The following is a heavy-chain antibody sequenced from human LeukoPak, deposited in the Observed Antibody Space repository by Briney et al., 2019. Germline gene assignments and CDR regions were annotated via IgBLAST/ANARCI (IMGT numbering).Heavy chain of an antibody. CDR2: INQDGSEE. CDR3: ARAAAAAFDY. V-gene: IGHV3-7*05. D-gene: IGHD6-13*01. CDR1: GCSFSSYS. Sequence: TGGSLRLSCAASGCSFSSYSMTWVRQAPGKGLEWVANINQDGSEEYYVDSVKGRFTISRDNPKNSLYLQMNSLRAEDTAVYYCARAAAAAFDYWGQGTLVTVSS. J-gene: IGHJ4*02.